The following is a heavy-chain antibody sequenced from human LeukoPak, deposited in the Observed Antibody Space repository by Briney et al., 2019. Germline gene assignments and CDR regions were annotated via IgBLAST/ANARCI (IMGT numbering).Heavy chain of an antibody. J-gene: IGHJ4*02. CDR1: GGTFSSYA. CDR3: ARDGEMATIYFDY. D-gene: IGHD5-24*01. V-gene: IGHV1-69*04. Sequence: ASVKVSCTASGGTFSSYALSWVRQAPGQGLEWMGTIIPIVGIANYAQKFQGRVTITADKSTSTAYMELSSLRSEDTAVYYCARDGEMATIYFDYWGQGTLVTVSS. CDR2: IIPIVGIA.